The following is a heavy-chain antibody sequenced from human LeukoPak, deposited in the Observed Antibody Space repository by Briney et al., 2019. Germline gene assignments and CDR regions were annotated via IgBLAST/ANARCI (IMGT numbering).Heavy chain of an antibody. CDR3: ASLGVLPNPYYYYYYMDV. CDR1: GGSISSSSYY. Sequence: SETLSLTYTVSGGSISSSSYYWGWIRQPPGKGLEWIGSIYYSGSTNYNPSLKSRVTISVDTSKNQFSLKLSSVTAADTAVYYCASLGVLPNPYYYYYYMDVWGKGTTVTVSS. D-gene: IGHD1-14*01. V-gene: IGHV4-39*07. CDR2: IYYSGST. J-gene: IGHJ6*03.